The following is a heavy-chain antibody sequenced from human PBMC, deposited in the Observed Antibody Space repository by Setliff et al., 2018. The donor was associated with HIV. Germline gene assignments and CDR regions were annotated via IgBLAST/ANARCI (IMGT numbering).Heavy chain of an antibody. D-gene: IGHD1-26*01. J-gene: IGHJ3*02. CDR2: IIPMFGTL. Sequence: ASVKVSCKASGGTFSSYAINWVRQAPGQGLQWMGGIIPMFGTLNFAQKFQGRVTISTDDSTSTAYMELNSLRSEDTAVYYCARGHSHGYGYSGSYGPFDIWGQGTMVTVTS. CDR3: ARGHSHGYGYSGSYGPFDI. V-gene: IGHV1-69*05. CDR1: GGTFSSYA.